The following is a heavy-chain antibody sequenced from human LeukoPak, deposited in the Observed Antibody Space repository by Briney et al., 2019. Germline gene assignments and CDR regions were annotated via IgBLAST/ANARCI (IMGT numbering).Heavy chain of an antibody. D-gene: IGHD1-1*01. V-gene: IGHV1-69*13. CDR2: IFPIFGTA. Sequence: ASVKVSCKASGGTFSSYAISWVRQAPGQGLEWMGGIFPIFGTANYAQKFQGRVTITADESTSTAYMELSSLRSEDTAVYYCALNEEYYYYYGMDVWGQGTTVTVSS. CDR3: ALNEEYYYYYGMDV. CDR1: GGTFSSYA. J-gene: IGHJ6*02.